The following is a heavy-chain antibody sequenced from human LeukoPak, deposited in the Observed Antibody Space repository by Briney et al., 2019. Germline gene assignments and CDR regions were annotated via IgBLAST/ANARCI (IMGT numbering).Heavy chain of an antibody. J-gene: IGHJ4*02. CDR2: INHSGST. CDR3: ARRPGYCSSTSCQHFDY. CDR1: GGSFSGYY. Sequence: KPSETLSLTCAVYGGSFSGYYWSWIRQPPGKVLEWMGEINHSGSTNYNPSLKSRVTISVDTSKNQFSLKLSSVTAADTAVYYCARRPGYCSSTSCQHFDYWGQGTLVTVSS. D-gene: IGHD2-2*01. V-gene: IGHV4-34*01.